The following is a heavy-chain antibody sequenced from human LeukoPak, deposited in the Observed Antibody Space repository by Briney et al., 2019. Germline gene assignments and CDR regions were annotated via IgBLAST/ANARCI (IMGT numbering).Heavy chain of an antibody. V-gene: IGHV3-7*01. D-gene: IGHD1-1*01. Sequence: PGGSLRLSCAASDFTFSSYWMSGVRQAPGKGLEWVANINQDGSDKRYMDSVRGRFTISRDNAKNSLSLHMDSLRADDTAVYYCARVGYNWDDDGVDYWGQGTLVTVSS. CDR1: DFTFSSYW. CDR2: INQDGSDK. J-gene: IGHJ4*02. CDR3: ARVGYNWDDDGVDY.